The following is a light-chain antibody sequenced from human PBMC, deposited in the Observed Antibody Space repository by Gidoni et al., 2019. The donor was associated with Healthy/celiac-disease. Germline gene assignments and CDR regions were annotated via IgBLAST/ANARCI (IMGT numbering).Light chain of an antibody. V-gene: IGKV1-8*01. CDR3: QQYYSYPQT. J-gene: IGKJ1*01. Sequence: AIRMTQSPSSFSASTGDRVTITCRASQGISSYLAWYQQKPGEAPKLLIYAASTLQSGVPSRFSGSGSGTDFTLTISCLQSEDFATYYCQQYYSYPQTFGQXTKVEIK. CDR2: AAS. CDR1: QGISSY.